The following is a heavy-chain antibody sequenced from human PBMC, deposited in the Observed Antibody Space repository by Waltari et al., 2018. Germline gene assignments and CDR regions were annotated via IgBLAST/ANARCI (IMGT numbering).Heavy chain of an antibody. D-gene: IGHD2-8*02. V-gene: IGHV4-61*02. Sequence: QVQLQESGPGLVKPSQTLSLTCTVSGDSISSGTYYWTWIRQSAGKGLEWIGRFYITGTSGTTSYNPSLNRRVTISVDMSKNELSLRLTSVTAADTAIYFCARDKFWSGPLDLWGQGIVVTVSS. CDR3: ARDKFWSGPLDL. J-gene: IGHJ4*02. CDR2: FYITGTSGTT. CDR1: GDSISSGTYY.